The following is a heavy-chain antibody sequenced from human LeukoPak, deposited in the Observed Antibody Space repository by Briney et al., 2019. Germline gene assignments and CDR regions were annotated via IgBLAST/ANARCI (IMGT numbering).Heavy chain of an antibody. CDR3: ARVAGAPYYYYMDV. J-gene: IGHJ6*03. Sequence: GASVKVSCKASGYTFTGYYMHWVRQAPGQGLEWMGWINPNSGGTNYAQKFQGRVTITADESTSTAYMELSSLRSEDTAVYYCARVAGAPYYYYMDVWGKGTTVTISS. D-gene: IGHD1-26*01. V-gene: IGHV1-2*02. CDR2: INPNSGGT. CDR1: GYTFTGYY.